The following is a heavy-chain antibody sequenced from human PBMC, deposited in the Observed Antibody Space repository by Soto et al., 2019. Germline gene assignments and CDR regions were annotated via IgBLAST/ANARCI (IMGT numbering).Heavy chain of an antibody. V-gene: IGHV3-23*01. CDR1: VFTFSISA. D-gene: IGHD1-20*01. CDR3: VKYFKSHNSVWDPLDM. CDR2: IGGGDNDR. J-gene: IGHJ3*02. Sequence: PMGSRRLSCASSVFTFSISAMSCVRHSPGKGLEWVSGIGGGDNDRYYAGSVKGRFTISRDNSKNTVSLQVKSLRAEDTAIYYCVKYFKSHNSVWDPLDMWGQGTLVQVSS.